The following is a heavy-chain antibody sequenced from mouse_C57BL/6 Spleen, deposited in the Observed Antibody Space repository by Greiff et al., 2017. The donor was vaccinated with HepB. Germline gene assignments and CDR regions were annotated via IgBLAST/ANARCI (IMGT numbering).Heavy chain of an antibody. CDR1: GFTFSDYG. Sequence: EVKLMESGGGLVKPGGSLKLSCAASGFTFSDYGMHWVRQAPEKGLEWVAYISSGSSTIYYADTVKGRFTISRDNAKNTLFLQMTSLRSEDTAMYYCARGNYGSSYDWYFDAWGTGTTVTVSS. CDR3: ARGNYGSSYDWYFDA. CDR2: ISSGSSTI. D-gene: IGHD1-1*01. J-gene: IGHJ1*03. V-gene: IGHV5-17*01.